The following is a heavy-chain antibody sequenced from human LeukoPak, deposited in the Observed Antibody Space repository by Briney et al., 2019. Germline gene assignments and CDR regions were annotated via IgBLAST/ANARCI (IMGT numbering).Heavy chain of an antibody. Sequence: GGSLRLSCAASGLTFRNHAMSWVRQAPGKGLEWVAVISYDGSNKYYADSVKGRFTISRDNSKNTLYLQMNSLRAEDTAVYYCAKGKEYQLPNYYYYYGMDVWGQGTTVTVSS. V-gene: IGHV3-30*18. CDR1: GLTFRNHA. CDR2: ISYDGSNK. CDR3: AKGKEYQLPNYYYYYGMDV. D-gene: IGHD2-2*01. J-gene: IGHJ6*02.